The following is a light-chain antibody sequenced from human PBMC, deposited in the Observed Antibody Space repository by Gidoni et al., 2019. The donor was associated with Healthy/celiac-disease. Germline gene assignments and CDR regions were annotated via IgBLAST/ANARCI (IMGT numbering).Light chain of an antibody. CDR3: AAWDDSLSGVV. Sequence: SVLTQPPSASGTPGPRVTISCSGRSSNIGSNYVYWYQQLPGTAPKLLSYRNNQRPSGVPDRFSGSKSGTSASLAISGLRSEDEADYYCAAWDDSLSGVVFGGGTKLTVL. J-gene: IGLJ2*01. CDR2: RNN. V-gene: IGLV1-47*01. CDR1: SSNIGSNY.